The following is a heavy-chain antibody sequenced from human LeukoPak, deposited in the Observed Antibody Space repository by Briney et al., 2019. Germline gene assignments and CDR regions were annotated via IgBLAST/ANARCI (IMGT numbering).Heavy chain of an antibody. CDR2: IYTSGST. J-gene: IGHJ4*02. CDR3: ARVTGYMIEDYFDY. Sequence: SETLSLTCTVSGGSISSYYWSWIRQPAGKGLEWIGRIYTSGSTNYNPSLKSRVTMSVDTSKNQFSLKLSSVTAADTAVYYCARVTGYMIEDYFDYWGQGTLVTVSS. D-gene: IGHD3-22*01. V-gene: IGHV4-4*07. CDR1: GGSISSYY.